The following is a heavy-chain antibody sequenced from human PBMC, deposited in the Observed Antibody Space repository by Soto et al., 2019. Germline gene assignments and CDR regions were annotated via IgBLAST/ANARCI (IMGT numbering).Heavy chain of an antibody. CDR1: GFTFSTYW. Sequence: EVQLVESGGGLVQPGGSLRLSCAASGFTFSTYWMHWVRQAPGKGLVWVSRINSDGSNTTYADSVKGRFTISRDNAKNTLYLQMNSLRVEDTAVYYCTSRYWFDPWGQGTLVTVSS. J-gene: IGHJ5*02. CDR2: INSDGSNT. V-gene: IGHV3-74*01. CDR3: TSRYWFDP.